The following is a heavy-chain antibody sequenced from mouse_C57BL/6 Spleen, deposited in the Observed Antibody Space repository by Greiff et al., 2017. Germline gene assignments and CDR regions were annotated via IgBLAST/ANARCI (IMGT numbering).Heavy chain of an antibody. CDR3: AREGYGYEVDY. Sequence: VQLQQSGAELVRPGTSVKVSCKASGYAFPHYLIEWVKPRPGQGLEWVWVITPGSGGTNYNETVQGKGTLTADKSSSTAYMQHNSLTSECAAVYFCAREGYGYEVDYWGQGTTLTVSS. J-gene: IGHJ2*01. CDR1: GYAFPHYL. V-gene: IGHV1-54*01. D-gene: IGHD2-2*01. CDR2: ITPGSGGT.